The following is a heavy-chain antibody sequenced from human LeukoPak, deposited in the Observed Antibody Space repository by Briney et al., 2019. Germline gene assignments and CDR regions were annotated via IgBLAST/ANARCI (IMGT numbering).Heavy chain of an antibody. CDR3: ARERRVYCSSTSCYGVDYYYYGMDV. D-gene: IGHD2-2*01. J-gene: IGHJ6*02. Sequence: GGSLRLSCAASGFTVSSNYMSWVRQAPGKGLEWVANIKQDGSEKYYVDSVKGRFTISRDNAKNSLYLQMNSLRAEDTAVYYCARERRVYCSSTSCYGVDYYYYGMDVWGQGTTVTVSS. CDR2: IKQDGSEK. V-gene: IGHV3-7*03. CDR1: GFTVSSNY.